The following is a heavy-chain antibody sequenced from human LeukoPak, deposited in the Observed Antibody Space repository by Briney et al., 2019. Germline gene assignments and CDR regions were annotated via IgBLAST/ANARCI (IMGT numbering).Heavy chain of an antibody. CDR1: GGSISSRSYYY. D-gene: IGHD1/OR15-1a*01. CDR3: ASQSTGTNFDY. CDR2: IYYSGST. Sequence: SETLSLTCTVSGGSISSRSYYYWGWIRQPPGKGLEWIGSIYYSGSTYYNPSLKSRVTISVDTSKNQFSLKLSSVTAADTAVYYCASQSTGTNFDYWGQGTLVTVSS. J-gene: IGHJ4*02. V-gene: IGHV4-39*01.